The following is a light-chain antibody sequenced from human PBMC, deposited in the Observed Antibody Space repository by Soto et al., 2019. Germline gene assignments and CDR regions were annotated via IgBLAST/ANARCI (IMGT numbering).Light chain of an antibody. CDR3: AAWDDSLNGWV. J-gene: IGLJ3*02. CDR2: SNN. CDR1: SSNIGSNA. V-gene: IGLV1-44*01. Sequence: QSVLTQPPSASGTPGQRVTISCSGSSSNIGSNAVSWYQQLAGTAPKVLIYSNNQRPSGVPDRFSGSKSGTSASLAISGLQSEDDADYYCAAWDDSLNGWVFGGGTQLTVL.